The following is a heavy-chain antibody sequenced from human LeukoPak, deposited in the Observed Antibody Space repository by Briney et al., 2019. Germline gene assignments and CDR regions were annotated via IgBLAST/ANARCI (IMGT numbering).Heavy chain of an antibody. D-gene: IGHD2-2*01. CDR1: GFTFSSYW. CDR3: TRGRYQFLGPNDS. V-gene: IGHV3-48*02. CDR2: ITTNSVM. Sequence: GGSLRLSCAASGFTFSSYWMTWVRQAPGKGLEWISYITTNSVMFYADSVEGRFAISRDNDQNSVYLQMSVLRDDDTAVYYCTRGRYQFLGPNDSWGQGALVTVSS. J-gene: IGHJ5*01.